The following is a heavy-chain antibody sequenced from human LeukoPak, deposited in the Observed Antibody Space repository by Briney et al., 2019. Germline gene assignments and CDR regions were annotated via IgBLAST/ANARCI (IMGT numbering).Heavy chain of an antibody. CDR2: ISAGGGST. D-gene: IGHD4-11*01. Sequence: GGSLRLSCAASGFTFSSYAMSWVRQAPGKGLFWVSGISAGGGSTYYADSVKGRFTISRDNSRNTLYLQMNSLRAEDTALYFCIRDLFDDYSLDYWGQGALVTVSS. CDR1: GFTFSSYA. V-gene: IGHV3-23*01. J-gene: IGHJ4*02. CDR3: IRDLFDDYSLDY.